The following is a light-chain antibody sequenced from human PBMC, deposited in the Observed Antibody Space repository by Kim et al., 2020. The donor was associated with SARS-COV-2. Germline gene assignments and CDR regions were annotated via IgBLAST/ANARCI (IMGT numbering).Light chain of an antibody. V-gene: IGKV1-33*01. CDR3: QQYENV. Sequence: DIQMTQSPSSLSASVGDRVTITCQASQDISKYLNWYQQKPGKAPKLLFYDTSSLEIGVPSRFSGSGSGTHFILTISSLQPEDIATYYCQQYENVFGPGTKVDIK. CDR1: QDISKY. CDR2: DTS. J-gene: IGKJ3*01.